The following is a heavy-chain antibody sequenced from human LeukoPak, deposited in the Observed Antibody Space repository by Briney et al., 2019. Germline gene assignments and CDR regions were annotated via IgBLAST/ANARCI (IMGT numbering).Heavy chain of an antibody. D-gene: IGHD5-12*01. J-gene: IGHJ5*02. CDR1: GFTFSSFW. V-gene: IGHV3-74*01. CDR2: IEGDGSRS. CDR3: ARNSDYDSFDP. Sequence: PGGSLRLSCAASGFTFSSFWMQWVRQVPGKGLVWVARIEGDGSRSNYADSVKGRFTISRDNAKNTLYLQMSSLRAEDTAVYYCARNSDYDSFDPWGQGTLVTVSS.